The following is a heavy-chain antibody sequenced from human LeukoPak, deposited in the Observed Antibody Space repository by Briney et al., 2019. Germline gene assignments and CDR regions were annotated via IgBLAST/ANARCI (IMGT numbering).Heavy chain of an antibody. J-gene: IGHJ4*02. D-gene: IGHD5-24*01. CDR2: INAGNGHT. CDR1: GYTFSGYA. Sequence: ASVKVSCKASGYTFSGYAIHWVRQAPGQRFEWMGWINAGNGHTKYSQNFQGRVTITRDSSANIVYMDVSSLTSEDPAVYYCARGIWSATRVDYYLDNWGRGTLVTVSS. V-gene: IGHV1-3*01. CDR3: ARGIWSATRVDYYLDN.